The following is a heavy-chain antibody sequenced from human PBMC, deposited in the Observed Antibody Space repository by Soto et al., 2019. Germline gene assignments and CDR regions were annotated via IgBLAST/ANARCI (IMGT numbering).Heavy chain of an antibody. CDR1: GISTSSYW. J-gene: IGHJ4*02. CDR2: MSRTGDNT. Sequence: PGGSLRLSCAASGISTSSYWMTWVRQSPGKGLEWVSSMSRTGDNTYYADSVKGRFTISRDNSKNTLYLQMNSLRAEDTAIYYCAKDQSNSNPLYYFDFWGPGTLVTVSS. CDR3: AKDQSNSNPLYYFDF. D-gene: IGHD3-22*01. V-gene: IGHV3-23*01.